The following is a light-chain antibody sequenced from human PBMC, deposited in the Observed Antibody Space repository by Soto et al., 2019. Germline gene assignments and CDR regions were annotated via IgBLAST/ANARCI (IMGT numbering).Light chain of an antibody. Sequence: TQMTQSPSSLSASVGDRVTLTCRASQNSSDYLNWYFQKPGKAPKLLIYAASTLQCGVPSRFRGSGSGTDFSLTISSLQPEDFATYNCQQTYPPHYTFGQGTKLEIK. CDR3: QQTYPPHYT. V-gene: IGKV1-39*01. CDR2: AAS. CDR1: QNSSDY. J-gene: IGKJ2*01.